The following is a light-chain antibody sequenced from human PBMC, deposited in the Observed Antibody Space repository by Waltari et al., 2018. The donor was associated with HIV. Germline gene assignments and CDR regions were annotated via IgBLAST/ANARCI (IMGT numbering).Light chain of an antibody. CDR2: DTS. V-gene: IGLV7-46*01. CDR3: LLSWRGARV. CDR1: TGAVNSGQY. Sequence: QAVVTQEPSLTVSPGGTVTLTCGSRTGAVNSGQYPYWFQQKPGQAPRTLIYDTSNKQTWSPVRFSGSILGGKAALPLSGAQTEDEAEYYCLLSWRGARVFGEGTKGTVL. J-gene: IGLJ2*01.